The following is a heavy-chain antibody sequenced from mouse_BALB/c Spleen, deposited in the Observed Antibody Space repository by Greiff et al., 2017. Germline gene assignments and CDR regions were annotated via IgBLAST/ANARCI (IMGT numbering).Heavy chain of an antibody. Sequence: QVQLQQSGAELVRPGTSVKVSCKASGYAFTNYLIEWVKQRPGQGLEWIGVINPGSGGTNYNEKFKGKATLTADKSSSTAYMQLSSLTSDDSAVYFCAIYYYGSDYAMEYWGQGTSVTVSS. V-gene: IGHV1-54*01. CDR3: AIYYYGSDYAMEY. CDR1: GYAFTNYL. J-gene: IGHJ4*01. CDR2: INPGSGGT. D-gene: IGHD1-1*01.